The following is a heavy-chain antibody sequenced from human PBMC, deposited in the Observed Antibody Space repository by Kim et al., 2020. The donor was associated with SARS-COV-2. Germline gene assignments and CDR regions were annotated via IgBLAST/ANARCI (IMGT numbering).Heavy chain of an antibody. CDR1: GFTFSSYW. V-gene: IGHV3-74*01. D-gene: IGHD3-22*01. CDR2: INSDGSST. Sequence: GGSLRLSCAASGFTFSSYWMHWVRQAPGKGLVWVSRINSDGSSTSYADSVKGRFTISRDNAKNTLYLQMNSLRAEDTAVYYCARDPSYYDSSGYYPSWDGYYGMDVWGQGTTVTVSS. J-gene: IGHJ6*02. CDR3: ARDPSYYDSSGYYPSWDGYYGMDV.